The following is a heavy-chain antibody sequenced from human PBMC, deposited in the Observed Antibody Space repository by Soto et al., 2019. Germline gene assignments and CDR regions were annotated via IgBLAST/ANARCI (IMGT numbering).Heavy chain of an antibody. D-gene: IGHD5-18*01. CDR3: ARDASLVDTASGFDD. Sequence: GASVKVSCKASGGTFSSYTISWVRQAPGQGLEWMGRIIPILGIANYAQKFQGRVTITADKSTSTAYMELSSLRSEDTAVYYCARDASLVDTASGFDDWGQGTLVTVSS. CDR2: IIPILGIA. J-gene: IGHJ4*02. V-gene: IGHV1-69*04. CDR1: GGTFSSYT.